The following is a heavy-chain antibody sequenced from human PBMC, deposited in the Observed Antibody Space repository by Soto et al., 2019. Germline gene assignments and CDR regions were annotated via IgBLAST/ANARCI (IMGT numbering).Heavy chain of an antibody. CDR2: LYYSGTW. Sequence: QLQLHQSGPGLVKPSETLSLTCSVSGGSMSSGTYFWGWIRQPPGKGLEWIGSLYYSGTWHYNPSLKSQVTLSVDASKNHFSLNLASLTAADTAVYYCATNGPYGFWSGVDVFDIWGQGTMVTVSS. V-gene: IGHV4-39*01. CDR3: ATNGPYGFWSGVDVFDI. CDR1: GGSMSSGTYF. J-gene: IGHJ3*02. D-gene: IGHD3-3*01.